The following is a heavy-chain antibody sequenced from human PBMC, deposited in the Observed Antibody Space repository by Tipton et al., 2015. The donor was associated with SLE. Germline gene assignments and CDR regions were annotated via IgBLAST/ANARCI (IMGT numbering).Heavy chain of an antibody. D-gene: IGHD3-10*01. Sequence: SLRLSCAASGFTFDDYAMHWVRQAPGKGLEWVSGISWNSGSIGYADSVKGRFTISRDNAKNSLNLQMNSLRAEDTALYYCAKDIGGFGELFSYWGQGTLVTVSS. J-gene: IGHJ4*02. CDR1: GFTFDDYA. V-gene: IGHV3-9*01. CDR3: AKDIGGFGELFSY. CDR2: ISWNSGSI.